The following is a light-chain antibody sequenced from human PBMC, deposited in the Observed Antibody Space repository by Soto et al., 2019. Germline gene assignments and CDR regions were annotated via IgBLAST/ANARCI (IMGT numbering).Light chain of an antibody. CDR1: QSVSSSY. CDR2: DAS. Sequence: IVLTQSPGTLSLSPGERATLSCRASQSVSSSYLAWYQQKPGQAPRLLIYDASNRATGIPARFSGSGSGTDFTLTISSLEPEDIAVYYCQQRSNWRVTFGGGTKVDI. J-gene: IGKJ4*01. V-gene: IGKV3D-20*02. CDR3: QQRSNWRVT.